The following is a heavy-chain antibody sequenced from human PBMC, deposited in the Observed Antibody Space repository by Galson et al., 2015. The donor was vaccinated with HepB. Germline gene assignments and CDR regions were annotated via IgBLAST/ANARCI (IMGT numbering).Heavy chain of an antibody. Sequence: SVKVSCKASGDTFSSFAISWVRQAPGQGLEWMGVIIPIFGKANYAQKFQGRVTMTRDTSTSTVYMELSSLRSDYTAVYYCARGVGQQLAPRTFYDYWGQGTLVTVSS. D-gene: IGHD6-13*01. J-gene: IGHJ4*02. V-gene: IGHV1-69*05. CDR3: ARGVGQQLAPRTFYDY. CDR1: GDTFSSFA. CDR2: IIPIFGKA.